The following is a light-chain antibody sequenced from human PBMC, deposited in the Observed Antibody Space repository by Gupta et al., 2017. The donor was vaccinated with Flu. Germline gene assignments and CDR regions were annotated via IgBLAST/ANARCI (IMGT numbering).Light chain of an antibody. J-gene: IGKJ1*01. V-gene: IGKV3-15*01. Sequence: PTTPSGSPGEGATLACRAREGASNTLDWSQHTQGQAPRLLIFGASCRGMGVPVRFSGSGSWTDFTLTISGLQTADFAIYYCQQDHTWPRTFGQGTRVDIK. CDR3: QQDHTWPRT. CDR1: EGASNT. CDR2: GAS.